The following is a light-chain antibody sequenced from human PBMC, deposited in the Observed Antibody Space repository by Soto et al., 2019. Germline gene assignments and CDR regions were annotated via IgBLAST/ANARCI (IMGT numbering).Light chain of an antibody. CDR2: QVN. J-gene: IGLJ1*01. CDR1: SSDIGVFDF. Sequence: SALTQPPSASGSPGQSVTISCTGTSSDIGVFDFVSWYQQHPGKAPKVIIYQVNKRPSGVPDRFSGSKSGNTASLTVSGLRPEDEADYFCSSFAGSNSPYVFGTGTKLTVL. CDR3: SSFAGSNSPYV. V-gene: IGLV2-8*01.